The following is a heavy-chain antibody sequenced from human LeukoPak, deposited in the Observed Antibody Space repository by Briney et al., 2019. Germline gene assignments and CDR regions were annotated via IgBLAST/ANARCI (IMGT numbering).Heavy chain of an antibody. CDR3: VKDVRHDSRGKYFDY. D-gene: IGHD3-22*01. CDR2: VSWNGGDI. CDR1: GFTFDDYA. J-gene: IGHJ4*02. V-gene: IGHV3-9*03. Sequence: GGSLRLSCAASGFTFDDYAMHWVRQAPGKGLEWVSGVSWNGGDIFYADSAKGRFTMSRDNAKSSLYLQMNSLRTEDMALYYCVKDVRHDSRGKYFDYWGQGTLVTVSS.